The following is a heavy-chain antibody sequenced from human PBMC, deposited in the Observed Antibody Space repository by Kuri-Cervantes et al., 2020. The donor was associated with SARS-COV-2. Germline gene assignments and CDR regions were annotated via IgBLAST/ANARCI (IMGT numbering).Heavy chain of an antibody. V-gene: IGHV3-23*01. Sequence: GESLKISCAASGFTFSNAWMSWVRQAPGKGLEWVSAISGSGGSTYYADSVKGRFTISRDSSKSTLYLQMNSLRAEDTAVYYCAKDYYDSSGSNYYYYYMDVWGKGTTVTVSS. CDR3: AKDYYDSSGSNYYYYYMDV. CDR1: GFTFSNAW. J-gene: IGHJ6*03. CDR2: ISGSGGST. D-gene: IGHD3-22*01.